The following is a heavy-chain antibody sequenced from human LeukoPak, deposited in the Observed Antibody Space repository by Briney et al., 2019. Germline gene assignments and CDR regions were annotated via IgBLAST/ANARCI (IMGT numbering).Heavy chain of an antibody. CDR1: GFTFSSYS. V-gene: IGHV3-48*04. J-gene: IGHJ6*03. Sequence: PGGSLRLSCAASGFTFSSYSMNWVRQAPGKGLEWVSYISSSSSTIYYADSVKGRFTISRDNAKNSLYLQMNSLRAEDTAVYYCARGTIFGAYYYYMDVWGKGTTVTVSS. D-gene: IGHD3-3*01. CDR2: ISSSSSTI. CDR3: ARGTIFGAYYYYMDV.